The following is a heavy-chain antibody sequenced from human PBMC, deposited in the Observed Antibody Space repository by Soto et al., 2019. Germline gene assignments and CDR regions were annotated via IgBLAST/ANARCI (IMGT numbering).Heavy chain of an antibody. CDR1: GGSISSYY. Sequence: KPSETLSLTCTVSGGSISSYYWSWIRQPAGKGLEWIGRIYTSGSTNYNPSLKSRVTMSVDTSKNQFSLKLSSVTAADTAVYYCARLLGEQQRVRGGGEVYYYYGMDVWGQGTTVTVSS. V-gene: IGHV4-4*07. D-gene: IGHD6-13*01. CDR3: ARLLGEQQRVRGGGEVYYYYGMDV. J-gene: IGHJ6*02. CDR2: IYTSGST.